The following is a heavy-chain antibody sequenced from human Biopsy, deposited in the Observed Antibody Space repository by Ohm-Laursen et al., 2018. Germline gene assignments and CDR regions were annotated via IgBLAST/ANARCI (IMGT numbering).Heavy chain of an antibody. CDR2: INPSGSTT. D-gene: IGHD6-19*01. CDR1: GYSFTSYY. CDR3: ARNTGWYGDLYYFDY. J-gene: IGHJ4*02. V-gene: IGHV1-46*01. Sequence: SVKVSCKASGYSFTSYYMHWVRRAPGQGLEWMGMINPSGSTTSYPQIFQGRVTMTRDTSKSTVYMELSSLRSADTAVYFCARNTGWYGDLYYFDYWGQGTLVTVSP.